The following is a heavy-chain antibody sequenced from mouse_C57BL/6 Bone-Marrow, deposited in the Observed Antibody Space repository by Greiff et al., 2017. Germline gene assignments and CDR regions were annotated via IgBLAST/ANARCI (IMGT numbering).Heavy chain of an antibody. Sequence: QVQLQQSGPELVKPGASVKISCKASGYSFTSYYIHWVKQRPGQGLEWIGWIYPGSGNTKYNEKFKGKATLTADTSSSTAYMQLSSLTSEDSAVYYCATPSYDCDGAWFAYWGQGTLVTVSA. J-gene: IGHJ3*01. CDR2: IYPGSGNT. CDR3: ATPSYDCDGAWFAY. CDR1: GYSFTSYY. V-gene: IGHV1-66*01. D-gene: IGHD2-4*01.